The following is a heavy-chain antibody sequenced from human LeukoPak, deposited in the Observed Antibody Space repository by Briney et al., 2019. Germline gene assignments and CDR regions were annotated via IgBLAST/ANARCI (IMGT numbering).Heavy chain of an antibody. CDR3: ARGGNGAVADNWFDP. CDR2: IYHSGST. CDR1: GGSISSSNW. J-gene: IGHJ5*02. D-gene: IGHD6-19*01. Sequence: SETLSLTCAVSGGSISSSNWWSWVRQPPGKGLEWIGEIYHSGSTNYNPSLKSRVTISVDTSKNQFSLKLSSVTAADTAVYYCARGGNGAVADNWFDPWGQGTLVTVSS. V-gene: IGHV4-4*02.